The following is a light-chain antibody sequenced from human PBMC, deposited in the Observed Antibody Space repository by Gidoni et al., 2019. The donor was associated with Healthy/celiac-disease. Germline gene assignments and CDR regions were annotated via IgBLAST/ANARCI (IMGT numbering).Light chain of an antibody. CDR3: QQYNNWPLT. Sequence: EIVMTQSPATLSVFPGERAPLSCRASQSVSSNLAWYQQKPGQAPRLLIYGASTRATGIPARFSGSGSGTEFTLTISSLQSEDFAVYYCQQYNNWPLTFGGGTKVEIK. CDR1: QSVSSN. V-gene: IGKV3-15*01. J-gene: IGKJ4*01. CDR2: GAS.